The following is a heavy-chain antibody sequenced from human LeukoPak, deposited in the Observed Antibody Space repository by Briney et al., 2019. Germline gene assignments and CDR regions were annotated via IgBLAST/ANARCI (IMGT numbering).Heavy chain of an antibody. D-gene: IGHD5-18*01. CDR2: IRSKAYRGTT. J-gene: IGHJ6*02. Sequence: PGWSLRLSGTTSGFNFGDHAMTWVRQAPGTGLEWVGFIRSKAYRGTTEYAASVKGRFTILRDDSKSVVYLQMNSLKSEDTAVYYCSRGPIQLWVHNGVDVWGQGTTVTVSS. CDR3: SRGPIQLWVHNGVDV. CDR1: GFNFGDHA. V-gene: IGHV3-49*04.